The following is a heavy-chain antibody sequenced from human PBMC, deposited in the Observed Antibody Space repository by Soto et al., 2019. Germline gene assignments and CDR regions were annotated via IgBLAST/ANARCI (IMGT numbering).Heavy chain of an antibody. Sequence: QVQLVQSGAEVRKPGSSVKVSCKISGGTFTNYVISWLRQAPGQGLEWMGGLIPIFGAANLAQKFQGRVTITADEPTSTVNMELSSLTSEDTAVYYCARGRSSPNLDPWGQGTLVTGSS. CDR2: LIPIFGAA. CDR3: ARGRSSPNLDP. J-gene: IGHJ5*02. D-gene: IGHD6-6*01. V-gene: IGHV1-69*01. CDR1: GGTFTNYV.